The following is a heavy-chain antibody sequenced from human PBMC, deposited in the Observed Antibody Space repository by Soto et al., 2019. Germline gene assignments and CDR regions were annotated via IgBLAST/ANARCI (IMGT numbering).Heavy chain of an antibody. CDR1: GDSVSSNSAA. CDR2: TYYRSKWYN. J-gene: IGHJ6*03. V-gene: IGHV6-1*01. Sequence: QSQTLSLTCAISGDSVSSNSAAWNWIRQSPSRGLEWLGRTYYRSKWYNDYAVSVKSRITINPDTSKNQFSLQLNSVTPEDTAVYYCARVGRIAVAGTYYYYYMDVWGKGTTVTVSS. CDR3: ARVGRIAVAGTYYYYYMDV. D-gene: IGHD6-19*01.